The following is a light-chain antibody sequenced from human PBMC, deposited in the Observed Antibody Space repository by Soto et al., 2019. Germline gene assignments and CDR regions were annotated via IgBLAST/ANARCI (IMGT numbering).Light chain of an antibody. CDR1: QSVSGN. Sequence: EIVMTQSPATLSVSPGERVTLSCRASQSVSGNLVWYQQKPGQAPRLLIYGASTRAIGIPARFSGSGSGTEFILTISSLQSEDFALYYCQEYDDWPRTFGQGTKVEIK. J-gene: IGKJ1*01. CDR3: QEYDDWPRT. CDR2: GAS. V-gene: IGKV3-15*01.